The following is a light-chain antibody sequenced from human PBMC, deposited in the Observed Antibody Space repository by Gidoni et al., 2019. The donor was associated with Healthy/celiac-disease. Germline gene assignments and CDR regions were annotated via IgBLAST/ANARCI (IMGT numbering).Light chain of an antibody. CDR2: GAS. CDR3: QQYGSSPRT. J-gene: IGKJ2*01. V-gene: IGKV3-20*01. Sequence: IVLTQSPGTLSLSPGERATLSCRASQSVSSSYLAWYQQKPGQAPRLLIDGASSRATGIPDRCSGSGSGTDFTLTISRLEPEDFAVYYCQQYGSSPRTFGQGTKLEIK. CDR1: QSVSSSY.